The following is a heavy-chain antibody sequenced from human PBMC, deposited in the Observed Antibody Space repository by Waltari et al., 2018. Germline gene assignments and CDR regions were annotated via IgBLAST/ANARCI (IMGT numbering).Heavy chain of an antibody. Sequence: EVQLLESGGGLVQPGGSLRLSFAASGFTFSNYGMSWVRQAPGKGLEWVSVISDSGRSTYYADSVKGRFTISRDNSRDTVFLQMNSLRAEDTAVYRCAKISGVARGVLNYFDYWGQGTLVTVSS. D-gene: IGHD3-10*01. V-gene: IGHV3-23*01. CDR1: GFTFSNYG. CDR3: AKISGVARGVLNYFDY. J-gene: IGHJ4*02. CDR2: ISDSGRST.